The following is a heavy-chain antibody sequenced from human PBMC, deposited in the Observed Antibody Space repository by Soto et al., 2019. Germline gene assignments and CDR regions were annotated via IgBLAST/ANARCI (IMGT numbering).Heavy chain of an antibody. CDR3: ARDRSIAARHTDYYYYGMDV. CDR1: GYTFTSYG. Sequence: QVQLVQSGAEVKKPGASVKVSCKASGYTFTSYGISWVRQAPGQGLDWMGWISAYNGNTNYAQKLQGRVTMTTDTSTSTAYMELRSLRSDDTAVYYCARDRSIAARHTDYYYYGMDVWGQGTTVTVSS. J-gene: IGHJ6*02. V-gene: IGHV1-18*01. D-gene: IGHD6-6*01. CDR2: ISAYNGNT.